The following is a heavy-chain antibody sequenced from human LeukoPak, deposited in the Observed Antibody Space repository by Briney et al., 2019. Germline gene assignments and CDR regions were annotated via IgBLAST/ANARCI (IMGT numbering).Heavy chain of an antibody. J-gene: IGHJ4*02. D-gene: IGHD3-22*01. V-gene: IGHV4-61*01. CDR2: ISNSGST. Sequence: SETLSLTCAVSGGSVNRGTFFWTWIRKPPGKGLEWIGYISNSGSTNYHPSLKSRVTISSDTSKTQFTLKLTSVTAADTAVCFCARSPSGYRFDSWGQGTLVTVS. CDR3: ARSPSGYRFDS. CDR1: GGSVNRGTFF.